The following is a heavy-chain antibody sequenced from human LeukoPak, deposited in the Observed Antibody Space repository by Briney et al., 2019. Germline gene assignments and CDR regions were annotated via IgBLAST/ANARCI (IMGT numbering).Heavy chain of an antibody. J-gene: IGHJ4*02. CDR1: GGSISSYY. D-gene: IGHD5-18*01. CDR2: IYYSGST. CDR3: ARPSDTAMGPELND. V-gene: IGHV4-59*12. Sequence: PSETLSLTCTVSGGSISSYYWSWIRQPPGKGLEWIGYIYYSGSTNYNPSLKSRVTISVDTSKNQFSLKLSSVTAADTAVYYCARPSDTAMGPELNDWGQGTLVTVSS.